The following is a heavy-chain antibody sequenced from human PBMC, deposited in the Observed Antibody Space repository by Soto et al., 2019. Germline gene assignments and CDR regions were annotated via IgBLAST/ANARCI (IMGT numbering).Heavy chain of an antibody. J-gene: IGHJ6*02. Sequence: SVKVSCKASGFTFTSSAVQWVRQARGQRLEWIGWIVVGSGNTNYAQKFQERVTITRDMSTSTAYMELSSLRSEDTAVYHCAADHTGLMDGSGSYYYYYYYGMDVWGQGTTVTVSS. CDR3: AADHTGLMDGSGSYYYYYYYGMDV. CDR2: IVVGSGNT. CDR1: GFTFTSSA. V-gene: IGHV1-58*01. D-gene: IGHD3-10*01.